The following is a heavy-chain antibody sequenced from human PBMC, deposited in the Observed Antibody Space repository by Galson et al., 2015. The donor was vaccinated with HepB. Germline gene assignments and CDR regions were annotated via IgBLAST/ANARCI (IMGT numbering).Heavy chain of an antibody. CDR1: GFTFSGYS. Sequence: SLRLSCAVSGFTFSGYSMTWVRQAPGKGLEWVAYIGTSPTNIYYADSVKGRFTVSRDNAKNSLYLRMNRLRAEDTAVYYCARREGYCSRTKCNAFYFYYYMDVWGKGTTVTVSS. D-gene: IGHD2-2*01. CDR3: ARREGYCSRTKCNAFYFYYYMDV. CDR2: IGTSPTNI. J-gene: IGHJ6*03. V-gene: IGHV3-48*01.